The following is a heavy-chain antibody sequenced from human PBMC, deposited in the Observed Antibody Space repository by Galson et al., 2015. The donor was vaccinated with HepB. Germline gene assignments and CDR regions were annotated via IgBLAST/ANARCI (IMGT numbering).Heavy chain of an antibody. CDR1: GFTFSSYS. Sequence: SLRLSCAASGFTFSSYSMNWVRQAPGKGLEWVSSISSSSSYIYYADSVKGRFTISRDNAKNSQYLQMNSLRAEDTAVYYCARLWEDSSSWRNDAFDIRDQVTVVTVSS. CDR2: ISSSSSYI. CDR3: ARLWEDSSSWRNDAFDI. J-gene: IGHJ3*02. V-gene: IGHV3-21*01. D-gene: IGHD6-13*01.